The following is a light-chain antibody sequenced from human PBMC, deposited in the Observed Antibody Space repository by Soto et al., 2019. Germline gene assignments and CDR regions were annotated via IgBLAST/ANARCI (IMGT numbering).Light chain of an antibody. J-gene: IGKJ4*01. Sequence: EMVLTQSPGTLSLSPGERATLSCRASQSVSSSYLAWYQQKPGQAPRLLIYGASSRATGIPDRFSGSGSGTDFTLTISRLEPEDLAVYYCQQYGSSPPLTFGGGTKVEIK. CDR1: QSVSSSY. CDR3: QQYGSSPPLT. V-gene: IGKV3-20*01. CDR2: GAS.